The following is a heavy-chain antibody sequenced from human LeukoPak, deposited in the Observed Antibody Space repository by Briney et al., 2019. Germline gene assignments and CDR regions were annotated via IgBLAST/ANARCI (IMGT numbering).Heavy chain of an antibody. J-gene: IGHJ4*02. CDR3: ARVSDIVVVPAAFYFDY. CDR1: GYNFFVFY. D-gene: IGHD2-2*01. Sequence: GASVKVSCTASGYNFFVFYIHWLRQAPGQGPEWMGWINPNSGNTNYAQKFQGRVTMTRDTSITTVHMELSRLTSDDTAVYFCARVSDIVVVPAAFYFDYWGQGALVTVSS. CDR2: INPNSGNT. V-gene: IGHV1-2*02.